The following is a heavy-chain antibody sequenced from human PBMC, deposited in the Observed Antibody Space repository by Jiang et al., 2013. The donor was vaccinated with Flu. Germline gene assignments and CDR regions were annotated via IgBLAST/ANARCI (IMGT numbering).Heavy chain of an antibody. CDR3: ARVAAGPPGQQDAFDI. D-gene: IGHD6-13*01. Sequence: GSGLVKPSETLSLTCTVSGYSISSGYYWGWIRQPPGKGLEWIGSIYHSVGATTYYNPSLKSRVTMSVDTSKNQFSLKLNTVTAADTAVYYCARVAAGPPGQQDAFDIWGQGTMVTVSS. CDR1: GYSISSGYY. J-gene: IGHJ3*02. CDR2: IYHSVGATT. V-gene: IGHV4-38-2*02.